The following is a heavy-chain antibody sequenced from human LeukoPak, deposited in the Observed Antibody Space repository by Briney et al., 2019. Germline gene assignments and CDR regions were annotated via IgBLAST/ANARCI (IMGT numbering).Heavy chain of an antibody. CDR3: ARIGYSSSSFDY. V-gene: IGHV3-21*04. CDR1: GFSSYN. D-gene: IGHD6-6*01. J-gene: IGHJ4*02. Sequence: GGSLRLSCAASGFSSYNMNWVRQAPGKGLEWVSSISSSTSYISYADSVKGRFTISRDNAKNSLYLQVSGLRAEDTAVYFCARIGYSSSSFDYWGQGVLVTVYS. CDR2: ISSSTSYI.